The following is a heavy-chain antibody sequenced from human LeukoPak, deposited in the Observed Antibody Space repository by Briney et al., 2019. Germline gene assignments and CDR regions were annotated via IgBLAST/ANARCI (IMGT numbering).Heavy chain of an antibody. Sequence: SETLSLTCAVYGGSFSGYYWRWIRQPPGKGLEWIGEINHIVSTNYNPSLKSRVTISVDTSKNQFSLKLNSVTAADTAVYYCAIALYYDDAFDIWGQGTMVTVSS. CDR1: GGSFSGYY. J-gene: IGHJ3*02. V-gene: IGHV4-34*01. CDR2: INHIVST. D-gene: IGHD3-3*01. CDR3: AIALYYDDAFDI.